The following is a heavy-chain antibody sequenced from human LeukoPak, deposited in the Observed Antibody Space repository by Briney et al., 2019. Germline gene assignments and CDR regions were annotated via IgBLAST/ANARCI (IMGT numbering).Heavy chain of an antibody. CDR3: ARVLSPAPLRDSSGWYAGYFDY. D-gene: IGHD6-19*01. Sequence: SETLSLTCTVSGGSISSYYWSWIRQPPGKGLEWIGYIYYSGSTNYNPSLKSRVTISVDTSKNQFSLKLSSVTAADTAVYYCARVLSPAPLRDSSGWYAGYFDYWGQGTLVTVSS. J-gene: IGHJ4*02. CDR2: IYYSGST. CDR1: GGSISSYY. V-gene: IGHV4-59*12.